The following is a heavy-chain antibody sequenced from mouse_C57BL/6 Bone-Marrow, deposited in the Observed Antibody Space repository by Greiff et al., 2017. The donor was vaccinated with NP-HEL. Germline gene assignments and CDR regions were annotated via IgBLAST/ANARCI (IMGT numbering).Heavy chain of an antibody. D-gene: IGHD3-2*02. J-gene: IGHJ3*01. Sequence: EVQLVESGGGLVKPGGSLKLSCAASGFTFSDYGMHWVRQAPEKGLEWVAYISSGSSTIYYADTVKGRFTISRDNAKNTLFLQMTSLRSEDTAMYYCAGTAQWFAYWGQGTLVTVSA. CDR1: GFTFSDYG. CDR2: ISSGSSTI. CDR3: AGTAQWFAY. V-gene: IGHV5-17*01.